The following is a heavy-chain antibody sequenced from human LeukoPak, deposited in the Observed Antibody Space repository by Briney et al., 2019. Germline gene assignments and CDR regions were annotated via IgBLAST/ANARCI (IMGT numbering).Heavy chain of an antibody. Sequence: SETLSLTCTVSGGSISSYYWSWIRQPPGKGLEWIGYIYTSGSTNYNPSLKSRVTISVDTSRNQFSLKLSSVTAADTAVYYCARHEEVPGPGWFDPWGQGTLVTVSS. V-gene: IGHV4-4*09. D-gene: IGHD1-14*01. CDR1: GGSISSYY. CDR2: IYTSGST. J-gene: IGHJ5*02. CDR3: ARHEEVPGPGWFDP.